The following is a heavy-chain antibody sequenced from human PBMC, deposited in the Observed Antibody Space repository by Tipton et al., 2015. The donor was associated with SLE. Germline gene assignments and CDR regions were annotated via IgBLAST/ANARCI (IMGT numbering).Heavy chain of an antibody. Sequence: SLTCTVSGGSISSYYWSWIRQPPGKGLEWIAYIYYSGSTNYNPSLKSRVTISIDTSKNQFPLKLSSVTAADTAVYYCARDSFQHYYDLAFDIWGQGTMVTVSS. CDR2: IYYSGST. D-gene: IGHD3-22*01. CDR1: GGSISSYY. J-gene: IGHJ3*02. V-gene: IGHV4-59*01. CDR3: ARDSFQHYYDLAFDI.